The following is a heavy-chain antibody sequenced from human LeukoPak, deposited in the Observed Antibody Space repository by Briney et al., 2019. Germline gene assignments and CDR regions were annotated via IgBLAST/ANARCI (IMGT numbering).Heavy chain of an antibody. V-gene: IGHV4-39*07. CDR1: GGSISSSSYY. CDR2: IYYSGST. CDR3: ARHKDYYYYGMDV. J-gene: IGHJ6*02. Sequence: SSETLSLTCTVSGGSISSSSYYWGWIRQPPGKGLEWIGSIYYSGSTYYNPSLKSRVTISVDTSKNQFSLKLSSVTAADTAVYYCARHKDYYYYGMDVWGQGTTVTVSS.